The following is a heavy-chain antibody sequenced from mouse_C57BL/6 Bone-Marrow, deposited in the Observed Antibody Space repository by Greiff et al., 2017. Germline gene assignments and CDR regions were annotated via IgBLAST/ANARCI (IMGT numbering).Heavy chain of an antibody. V-gene: IGHV1-52*01. CDR1: GYTFTSYW. CDR2: IDPSDSET. J-gene: IGHJ1*03. CDR3: AGPVLYDGRSYWYFDV. D-gene: IGHD1-1*01. Sequence: VQLQQPGAELVRPGSSVKLSCKASGYTFTSYWMHWVKQRPIQGLEWIGNIDPSDSETHYNQKFKDKATLTVDKSSSTAYMQLSSLTSEDSAGYTCAGPVLYDGRSYWYFDVWGTGTTVTVSA.